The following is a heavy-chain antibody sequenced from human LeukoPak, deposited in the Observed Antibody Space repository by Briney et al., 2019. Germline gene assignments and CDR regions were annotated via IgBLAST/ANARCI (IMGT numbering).Heavy chain of an antibody. J-gene: IGHJ4*02. CDR2: INPSGGST. Sequence: ASVKVSCKASGYTFTSYYMHWVRQAPGQGLEWMGLINPSGGSTSYAQKFQGRVTITADESTSTAYMELSSLRSEDTAVYYCARDVYDYVWGGYHYFDYWGQGTLVTVSS. CDR3: ARDVYDYVWGGYHYFDY. D-gene: IGHD3-16*02. CDR1: GYTFTSYY. V-gene: IGHV1-46*01.